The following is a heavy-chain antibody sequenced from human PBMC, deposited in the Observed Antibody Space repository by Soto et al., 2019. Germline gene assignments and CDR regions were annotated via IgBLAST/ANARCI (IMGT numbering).Heavy chain of an antibody. CDR1: GFTFSDYY. CDR2: ISSSSSYT. Sequence: QVQLVESGGGLVKPGGSLRLSCAASGFTFSDYYMSWIRQAPGKGLEWVSYISSSSSYTNYADSVKGRFTISRDNAKNSLHLQMNSLGAEDTAVYYCARDRDGSSWLGDWCDPWGQGTLVTVSS. CDR3: ARDRDGSSWLGDWCDP. J-gene: IGHJ5*02. V-gene: IGHV3-11*05. D-gene: IGHD6-13*01.